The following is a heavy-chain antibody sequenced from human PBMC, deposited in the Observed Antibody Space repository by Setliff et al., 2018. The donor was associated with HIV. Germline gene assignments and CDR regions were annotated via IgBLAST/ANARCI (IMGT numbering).Heavy chain of an antibody. D-gene: IGHD5-18*01. CDR3: TRLRGYSYGLASYYYYYMDV. CDR1: GFTFGDSG. CDR2: IRSKAYGGTT. J-gene: IGHJ6*03. Sequence: HPGGSLRLSCTASGFTFGDSGMSWVRQAPGKGLEWVGFIRSKAYGGTTEYAASVKGRFTISRDGSNSIAYLQMNSLKTEDTAVYYCTRLRGYSYGLASYYYYYMDVWGKGTTVTVSS. V-gene: IGHV3-49*04.